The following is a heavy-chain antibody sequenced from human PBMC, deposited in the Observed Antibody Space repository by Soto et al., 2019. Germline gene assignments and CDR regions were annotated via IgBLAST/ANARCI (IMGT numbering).Heavy chain of an antibody. D-gene: IGHD2-21*02. CDR1: GFTFRSYW. Sequence: GGSLRLSCAASGFTFRSYWMYWVRQAPGKGLVWVSGISSDGSVTNYADSVKGRFTISRDNAKNTLYMQMTSLRAADTAVYFCARGGGDSQSYYYYYAMDVWGQGTTVTVS. CDR2: ISSDGSVT. V-gene: IGHV3-74*01. J-gene: IGHJ6*02. CDR3: ARGGGDSQSYYYYYAMDV.